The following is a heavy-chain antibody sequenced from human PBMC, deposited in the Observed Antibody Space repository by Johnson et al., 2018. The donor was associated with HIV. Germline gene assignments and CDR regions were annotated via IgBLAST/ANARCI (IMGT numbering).Heavy chain of an antibody. D-gene: IGHD2-15*01. V-gene: IGHV3-NL1*01. J-gene: IGHJ3*02. CDR2: IYSGGST. CDR3: GRSRVDIVVVAGAFDI. CDR1: GFTFSSYA. Sequence: QMLLVESGGGVVQPGRSLRLSCAASGFTFSSYAMHWVRQAPGKGLEWVSTIYSGGSTYYADSVKGRFTISRDNSKNTLYLQMNSLRAEDTAVYYCGRSRVDIVVVAGAFDIWGQGTMVTVSS.